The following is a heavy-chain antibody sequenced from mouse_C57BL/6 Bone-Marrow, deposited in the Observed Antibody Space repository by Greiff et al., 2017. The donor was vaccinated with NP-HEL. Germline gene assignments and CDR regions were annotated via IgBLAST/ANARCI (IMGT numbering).Heavy chain of an antibody. CDR1: GFTFSSYG. Sequence: EVKVVESGGDLVKPGGSLKLSCAASGFTFSSYGLSWVRQTPDKRLEWVATISSGGSYTYYPDSVKGRFTISRDNAKNTLYLQMSSLKSEDTAMYYCARHEDYGSPLDYWGQGTTLTVSS. D-gene: IGHD1-1*01. V-gene: IGHV5-6*01. CDR2: ISSGGSYT. CDR3: ARHEDYGSPLDY. J-gene: IGHJ2*01.